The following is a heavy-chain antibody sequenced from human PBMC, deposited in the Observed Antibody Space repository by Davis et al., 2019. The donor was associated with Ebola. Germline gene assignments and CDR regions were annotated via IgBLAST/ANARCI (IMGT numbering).Heavy chain of an antibody. D-gene: IGHD6-6*01. Sequence: ASVKVSCKASGYTFKNSAISWVRQAPGQGLEWMGWISAYNGNTAYAQILQGRVTMTTDTSTGTAYMELRSLRSDDTAVYYCAREGSSIAARLPWFDPWGQGTLVTVSS. CDR2: ISAYNGNT. CDR3: AREGSSIAARLPWFDP. J-gene: IGHJ5*02. V-gene: IGHV1-18*01. CDR1: GYTFKNSA.